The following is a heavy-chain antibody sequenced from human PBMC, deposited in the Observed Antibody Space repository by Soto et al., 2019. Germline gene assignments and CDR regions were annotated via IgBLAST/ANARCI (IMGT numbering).Heavy chain of an antibody. V-gene: IGHV3-23*01. CDR1: GFIFTDYA. D-gene: IGHD6-19*01. CDR3: AKMGYSSDWS. J-gene: IGHJ5*02. Sequence: GGSLRLSCAASGFIFTDYAMTWVRQAPGKGLEWVSVVSGSGGTSYYADSVKGRFIISRDNSKNTLYLQMNSLRAEDTALYYCAKMGYSSDWSWGQGTLVTVSS. CDR2: VSGSGGTS.